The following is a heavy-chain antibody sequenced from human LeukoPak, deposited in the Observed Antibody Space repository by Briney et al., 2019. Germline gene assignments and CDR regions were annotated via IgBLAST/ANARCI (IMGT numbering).Heavy chain of an antibody. CDR1: GDSVSNKMGA. J-gene: IGHJ5*02. V-gene: IGHV6-1*01. Sequence: SQTLSLTCAVSGDSVSNKMGAWNWIRQSPSRGLEWLGRTYLRSGWHTDYGFSVRGRLTITADTSKNHFSLQLASVTPEDSAVYYCASGWALSWGQGTLVAVSS. CDR2: TYLRSGWHT. D-gene: IGHD1-26*01. CDR3: ASGWALS.